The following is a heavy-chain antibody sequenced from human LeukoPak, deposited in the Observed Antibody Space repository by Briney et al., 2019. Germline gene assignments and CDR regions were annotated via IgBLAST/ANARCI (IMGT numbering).Heavy chain of an antibody. Sequence: PGGSLRLSCAASGFTFSSYAMSWVRQAPGKGLEWVGRTTNKANSYTSEYAASVKGRFTISRDDSKNSLYLQMNSLKTEDTAVYFCVRNYNSFDCWGQGTLVTVSS. V-gene: IGHV3-72*01. D-gene: IGHD5-24*01. CDR2: TTNKANSYTS. CDR1: GFTFSSYA. CDR3: VRNYNSFDC. J-gene: IGHJ4*02.